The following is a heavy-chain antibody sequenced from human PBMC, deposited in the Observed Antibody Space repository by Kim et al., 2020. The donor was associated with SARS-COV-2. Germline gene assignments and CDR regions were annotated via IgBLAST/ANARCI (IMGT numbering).Heavy chain of an antibody. CDR1: GFTFGDYA. Sequence: GGSLRLSCTASGFTFGDYAMSWVRQAPGKGLEWVGFIRSKAYGGTTEYAASVKGRFTISRDDSKSIAYLQMNSLKTEDTAVYYCTRSWTMIVVVNWFDPWGQGTLVTVSS. V-gene: IGHV3-49*04. J-gene: IGHJ5*02. CDR2: IRSKAYGGTT. CDR3: TRSWTMIVVVNWFDP. D-gene: IGHD3-22*01.